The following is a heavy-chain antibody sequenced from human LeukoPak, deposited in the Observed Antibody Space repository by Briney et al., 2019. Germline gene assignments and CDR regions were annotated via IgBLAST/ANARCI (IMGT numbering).Heavy chain of an antibody. V-gene: IGHV1-46*01. CDR1: GYTFTSYG. Sequence: GASVKVSCKASGYTFTSYGISWVRQAPGQGLEWMGIINPSGGSTSYAQKFQGRVTMTRDMSTSTVYMELSSLRSEDTAVYYCARDRRIGNYYYYYMDVWGKETTVTVSS. CDR2: INPSGGST. CDR3: ARDRRIGNYYYYYMDV. D-gene: IGHD2-15*01. J-gene: IGHJ6*03.